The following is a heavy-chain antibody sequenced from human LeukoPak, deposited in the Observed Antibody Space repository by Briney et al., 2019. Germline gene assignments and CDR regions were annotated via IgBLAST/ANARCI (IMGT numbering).Heavy chain of an antibody. CDR1: GFSFSSQW. V-gene: IGHV3-23*01. J-gene: IGHJ6*03. CDR3: AKDRLRNYYYYMDV. CDR2: ISGSGGST. D-gene: IGHD4-17*01. Sequence: PGGSLRLSCAASGFSFSSQWMSWVRQAPGKGLEWVSAISGSGGSTYYADSVKGRFTISRDNSKNTLYLQMNSLRAEDTAVYYCAKDRLRNYYYYMDVWGKGTTVTVSS.